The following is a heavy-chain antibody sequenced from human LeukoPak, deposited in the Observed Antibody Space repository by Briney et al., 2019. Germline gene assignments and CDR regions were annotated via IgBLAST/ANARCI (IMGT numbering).Heavy chain of an antibody. CDR2: IYSGGST. Sequence: GGSLRLSCVASGFTVSSNYMSWVRQAPGKGLEWVSVIYSGGSTYYADSVKGRFTISRDNSKNTLYLQMNSLRAEDTAVYYCARRGQQLAYAFDIWGQGTMVTVSS. J-gene: IGHJ3*02. CDR1: GFTVSSNY. CDR3: ARRGQQLAYAFDI. V-gene: IGHV3-66*04. D-gene: IGHD6-13*01.